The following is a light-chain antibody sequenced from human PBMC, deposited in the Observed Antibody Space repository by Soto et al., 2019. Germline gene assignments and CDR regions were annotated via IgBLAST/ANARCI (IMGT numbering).Light chain of an antibody. CDR2: GAS. Sequence: EIVMTQSPATLSVSPGERATLSCRASQSVNSNLACYQQKPGQAPRLLIYGASTRVAGIPARFSGSGSGTEFSLTISSLQSEDFAVYYCQQYNNRPPDTFGPGTKLEIK. CDR1: QSVNSN. V-gene: IGKV3-15*01. J-gene: IGKJ2*01. CDR3: QQYNNRPPDT.